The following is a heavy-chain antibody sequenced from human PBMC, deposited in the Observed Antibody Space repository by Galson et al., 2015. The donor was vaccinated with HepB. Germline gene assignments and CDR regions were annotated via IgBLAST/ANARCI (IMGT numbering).Heavy chain of an antibody. Sequence: CAISGDSVSSNSAAWNWIRQSPSRGLEWLGRTYYRSKWYNDYAVSVKSRITINPDTSKNQFSLQLNSVTPEDTAVYYCARGGICSSTSCPYYYYYYGMDVWGQGTTVTVSS. D-gene: IGHD2-2*01. CDR1: GDSVSSNSAA. V-gene: IGHV6-1*01. CDR2: TYYRSKWYN. J-gene: IGHJ6*02. CDR3: ARGGICSSTSCPYYYYYYGMDV.